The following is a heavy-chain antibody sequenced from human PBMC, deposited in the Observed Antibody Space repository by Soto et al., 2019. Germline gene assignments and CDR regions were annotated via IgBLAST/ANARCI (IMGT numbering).Heavy chain of an antibody. V-gene: IGHV3-23*01. CDR3: AKVSSSWYAGFFDL. CDR1: GFTFSSHA. Sequence: EVQLLESGGGLVQPGRSLRLSCTASGFTFSSHAMTWVRQAPGKGLEWVLGLSDSGDSIYYADSVKGRITIYRDNSMNTLYMQMNPLRVEDTAVYYCAKVSSSWYAGFFDLWGQGTLVTVSS. J-gene: IGHJ4*02. CDR2: LSDSGDSI. D-gene: IGHD6-13*01.